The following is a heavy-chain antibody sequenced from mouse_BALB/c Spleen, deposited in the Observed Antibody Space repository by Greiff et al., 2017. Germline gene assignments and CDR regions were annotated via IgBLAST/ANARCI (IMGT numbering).Heavy chain of an antibody. D-gene: IGHD2-14*01. V-gene: IGHV3-2*02. CDR2: ISYSGST. Sequence: EVKVEESGPGLVKPSQSLSLTCTVTGYSITSDYAWNWIRQFPGNKLEWMGYISYSGSTSYNPSLKSRISITRDTSKNQFFLQLNSVTTEDTATYYCARSSPYYRYDVAYAMDYWGQGTSVTVSS. CDR3: ARSSPYYRYDVAYAMDY. J-gene: IGHJ4*01. CDR1: GYSITSDYA.